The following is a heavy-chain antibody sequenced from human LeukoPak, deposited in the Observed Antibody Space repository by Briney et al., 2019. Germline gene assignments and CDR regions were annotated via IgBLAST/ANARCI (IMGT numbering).Heavy chain of an antibody. Sequence: PGGSLRLSCAASGFTFSTYSMNWVRQAPGKGLEWVSYISSSSSTIYYADSVKGRFTVSRDNAKNSLYLQMNSLRAEDTAVYYCARVQEEDWYFDLWGRGTLVTVSS. CDR2: ISSSSSTI. CDR1: GFTFSTYS. J-gene: IGHJ2*01. CDR3: ARVQEEDWYFDL. V-gene: IGHV3-48*01.